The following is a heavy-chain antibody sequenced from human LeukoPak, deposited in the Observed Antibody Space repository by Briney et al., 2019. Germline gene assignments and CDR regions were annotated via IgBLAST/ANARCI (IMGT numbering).Heavy chain of an antibody. J-gene: IGHJ4*02. D-gene: IGHD2-15*01. CDR2: ISWNSGSI. CDR1: GFTFDDYA. CDR3: AKASLGYCSGGSCFFDY. V-gene: IGHV3-9*01. Sequence: PGGSLRLSCAASGFTFDDYAMHWVRQAPGKGLEWVSGISWNSGSIGHADSVKGRFTISRDNAKTSLYLQMNSLRAEDTALYYCAKASLGYCSGGSCFFDYWGQGTLVTVSS.